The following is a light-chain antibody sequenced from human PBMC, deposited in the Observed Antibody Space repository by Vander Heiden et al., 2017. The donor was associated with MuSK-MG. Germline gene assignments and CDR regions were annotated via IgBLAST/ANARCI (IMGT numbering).Light chain of an antibody. J-gene: IGLJ2*01. V-gene: IGLV1-40*01. Sequence: QSVLTQPPSVSGAPGQRVTISCPGSSSNIGADFDVHWYQQLPGTAPKVLIFGNSNRPSGVPDRFSASKSGTSASLAITGLQAEDEADYYCQSYDRSLSASSVFGGGTKLTVL. CDR2: GNS. CDR1: SSNIGADFD. CDR3: QSYDRSLSASSV.